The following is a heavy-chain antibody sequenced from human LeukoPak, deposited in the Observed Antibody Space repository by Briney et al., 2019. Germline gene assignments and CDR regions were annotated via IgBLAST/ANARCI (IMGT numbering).Heavy chain of an antibody. D-gene: IGHD5-18*01. CDR3: ARDPGTAMVPGYFDY. V-gene: IGHV3-21*01. CDR2: ISSSSSYI. J-gene: IGHJ4*02. Sequence: SGGSLRLSCAASGFTFSSYSMNWVRQAPGKGLEWVSSISSSSSYIYYADSVKGRFTISRDNAKNSLYLQMNSLRAEDTAVYYCARDPGTAMVPGYFDYWGQGTLVTVSS. CDR1: GFTFSSYS.